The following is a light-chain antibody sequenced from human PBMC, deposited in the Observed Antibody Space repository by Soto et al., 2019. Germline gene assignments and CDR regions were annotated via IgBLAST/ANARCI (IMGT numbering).Light chain of an antibody. CDR2: KAS. CDR3: QQYYTPWA. V-gene: IGKV1-5*03. J-gene: IGKJ1*01. Sequence: DIPMTHSPSALSASVGDRVTITCRASHSISNWLAWYQQKPGKAPKLLIYKASTLETGVPSRFSGSGFGTEFTLTITSLQPDDFATYYCQQYYTPWAFGQGTKWIS. CDR1: HSISNW.